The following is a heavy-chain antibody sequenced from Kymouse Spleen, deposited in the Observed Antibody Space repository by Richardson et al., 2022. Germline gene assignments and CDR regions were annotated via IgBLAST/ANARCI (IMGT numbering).Heavy chain of an antibody. D-gene: IGHD4-11,IGHD4-11*01. Sequence: EVQLVESGGGLVQPGGSLRLSCAASGFTFSSYWMHWVRQAPGKGLVWVSRINSDGSSTSYADSVKGRFTISRDNAKNTLYLQMNSLRAEDTAVYYCARDDLNSNYDNWFDPWGQGTLVTVSS. J-gene: IGHJ5*02. V-gene: IGHV3-74*01. CDR3: ARDDLNSNYDNWFDP. CDR1: GFTFSSYW. CDR2: INSDGSST.